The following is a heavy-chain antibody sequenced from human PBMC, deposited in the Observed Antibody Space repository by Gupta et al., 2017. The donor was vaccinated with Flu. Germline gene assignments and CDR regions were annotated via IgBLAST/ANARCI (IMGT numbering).Heavy chain of an antibody. D-gene: IGHD2-8*01. CDR1: YY. V-gene: IGHV4-39*02. J-gene: IGHJ6*03. CDR2: VYHTGTT. Sequence: YYWGWIRQPPGKGVEWIGSVYHTGTTYYNPSLKSRVTMSGDSSKNHVSLKLTSVTAADTAVYYCARSNAASAFYYYYYLDVWGKGTTVTVSS. CDR3: ARSNAASAFYYYYYLDV.